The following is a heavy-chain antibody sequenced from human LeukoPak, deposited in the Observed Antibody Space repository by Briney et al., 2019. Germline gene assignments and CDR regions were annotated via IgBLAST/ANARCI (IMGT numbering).Heavy chain of an antibody. CDR2: ISAYNGNT. CDR3: ARDRLLWFGEDYYGMDV. CDR1: GYTFTSYG. Sequence: ASVKVSCKASGYTFTSYGISWVRQAPGQGLEWMGWISAYNGNTNYAQKLQGRVTMTTDTSTSTDYMELRSLRSDDTAVYYCARDRLLWFGEDYYGMDVWGKGTTVTVSS. V-gene: IGHV1-18*04. D-gene: IGHD3-10*01. J-gene: IGHJ6*04.